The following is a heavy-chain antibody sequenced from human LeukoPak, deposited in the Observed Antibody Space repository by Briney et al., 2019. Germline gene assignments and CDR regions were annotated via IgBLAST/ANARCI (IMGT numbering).Heavy chain of an antibody. CDR1: GFTFSSYG. Sequence: GGSLRLSCAASGFTFSSYGMHWVRQAPGKGLEWVAVIWYDGSNKYYADSVKGRFTISRDNSKNTLYLQMNSLRAEDTAVYYCAKSSHLGVTVTADYWGRGTLVTVSS. CDR3: AKSSHLGVTVTADY. D-gene: IGHD4-17*01. J-gene: IGHJ4*02. CDR2: IWYDGSNK. V-gene: IGHV3-33*06.